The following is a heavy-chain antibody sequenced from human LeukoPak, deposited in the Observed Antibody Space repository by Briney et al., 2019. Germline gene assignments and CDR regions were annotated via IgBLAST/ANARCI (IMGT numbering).Heavy chain of an antibody. J-gene: IGHJ4*02. CDR3: ARVLPPTYIEIVQTAPYYFDF. Sequence: ASVKVSCKASGYSFPSYGITWVRQAPGQGLEWMGRISGYNGNTKYAQKFQGRVTMTTDTSTSTAYMDLRGLRSDDTAVYYCARVLPPTYIEIVQTAPYYFDFWGQGTLVTVSS. V-gene: IGHV1-18*01. CDR2: ISGYNGNT. CDR1: GYSFPSYG. D-gene: IGHD2/OR15-2a*01.